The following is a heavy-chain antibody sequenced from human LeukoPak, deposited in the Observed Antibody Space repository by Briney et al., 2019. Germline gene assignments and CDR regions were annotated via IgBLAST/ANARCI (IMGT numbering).Heavy chain of an antibody. CDR3: ASGYYIFGMDV. V-gene: IGHV4-34*01. D-gene: IGHD3-10*01. Sequence: PSETLSLTCAVYGGSFSGYYWSWIRQPPGKGLEWIGEINHSGSTNYNPSLKSRVTISVDTSKNQFSPKLSSVTAADTAVYYCASGYYIFGMDVWGKGTTVTVSS. CDR1: GGSFSGYY. J-gene: IGHJ6*04. CDR2: INHSGST.